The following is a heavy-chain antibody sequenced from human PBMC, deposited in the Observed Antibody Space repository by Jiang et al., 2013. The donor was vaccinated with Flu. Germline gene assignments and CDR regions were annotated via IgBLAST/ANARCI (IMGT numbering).Heavy chain of an antibody. CDR3: ARVAPRYGSGSYNY. J-gene: IGHJ4*02. Sequence: NIKQDGSERYYVNSVKGRFTISRDNAKNSLYLQMNSLRAEDTAVYYCARVAPRYGSGSYNYWGQGTLVTVSS. V-gene: IGHV3-7*01. D-gene: IGHD3-10*01. CDR2: IKQDGSER.